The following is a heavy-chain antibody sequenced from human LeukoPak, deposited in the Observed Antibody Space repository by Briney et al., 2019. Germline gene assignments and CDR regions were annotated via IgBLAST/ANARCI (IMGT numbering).Heavy chain of an antibody. J-gene: IGHJ4*02. V-gene: IGHV3-23*01. CDR2: ISGSGGST. CDR3: ARVPYSSSSGRYFDY. D-gene: IGHD6-6*01. Sequence: GGSLRLSCAASGFTFSSYAMSWVRQAPGKGLEWVSAISGSGGSTYYADSVKGRFTISRDNSKNTLYLQMNSLRAEDTAVYYCARVPYSSSSGRYFDYWGQGTLVTVSS. CDR1: GFTFSSYA.